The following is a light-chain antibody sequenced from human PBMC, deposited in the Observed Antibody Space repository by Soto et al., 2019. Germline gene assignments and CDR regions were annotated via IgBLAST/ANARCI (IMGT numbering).Light chain of an antibody. V-gene: IGKV3-11*01. CDR1: QSVSSY. CDR2: DAS. J-gene: IGKJ1*01. Sequence: IVLPQSPATLSLSTGERATLSCRASQSVSSYFAWYQQKPGQAPNLLIYDASNRATGIPARFSGSGSGTDFTLTISSLKSEDFAVYYCQQYITWTRTFGHGTKVDIK. CDR3: QQYITWTRT.